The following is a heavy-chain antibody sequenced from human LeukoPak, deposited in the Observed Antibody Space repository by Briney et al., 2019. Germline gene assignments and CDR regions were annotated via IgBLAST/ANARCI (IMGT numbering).Heavy chain of an antibody. D-gene: IGHD1-26*01. J-gene: IGHJ4*02. Sequence: GRSLRLSCAASGFTFSSYGMHWVRQAPGKGLEWVAVISYDGRNKYYVDSVKGRFTISRDNSKNTLFLQMNSLRAEDTAVYYCAKGGSGSYSQYWGQGTLVTVSS. CDR2: ISYDGRNK. V-gene: IGHV3-30*18. CDR1: GFTFSSYG. CDR3: AKGGSGSYSQY.